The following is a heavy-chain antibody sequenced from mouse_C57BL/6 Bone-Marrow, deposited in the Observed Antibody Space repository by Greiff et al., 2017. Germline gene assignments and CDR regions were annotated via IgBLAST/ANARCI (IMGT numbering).Heavy chain of an antibody. CDR1: GYTFTSYW. V-gene: IGHV1-59*01. Sequence: QVQLQQPGAELVRPGTSVKLSCKASGYTFTSYWMHWVKQRPGQGLEWIGVIDPSDSYTNYNQKFKGKATLTVDKSSSTAYMQLSSLTSEDSAVYYGARGGDGYYVDWYFDVWGTGTTVTVSS. D-gene: IGHD2-3*01. CDR3: ARGGDGYYVDWYFDV. J-gene: IGHJ1*03. CDR2: IDPSDSYT.